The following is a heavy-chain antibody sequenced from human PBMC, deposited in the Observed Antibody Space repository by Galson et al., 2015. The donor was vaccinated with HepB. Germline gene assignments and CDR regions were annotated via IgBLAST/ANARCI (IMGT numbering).Heavy chain of an antibody. CDR2: ISGSGGST. Sequence: SLRLSCAASGFTFSSYAMSWVRQAPGRGLEWVSAISGSGGSTYYADSVKGRFTISRDNSKNTLYLQMNSLRAEDTAVYYCAKDTWWEIISMEWDYWGQGTLVTVSS. V-gene: IGHV3-23*01. CDR1: GFTFSSYA. CDR3: AKDTWWEIISMEWDY. J-gene: IGHJ4*02. D-gene: IGHD2/OR15-2a*01.